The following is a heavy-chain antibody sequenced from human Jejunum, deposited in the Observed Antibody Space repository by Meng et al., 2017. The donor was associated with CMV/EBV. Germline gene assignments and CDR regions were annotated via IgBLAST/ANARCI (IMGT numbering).Heavy chain of an antibody. D-gene: IGHD2-2*01. V-gene: IGHV3-21*01. CDR1: FTFSSYS. J-gene: IGHJ6*02. CDR3: ASVPAGGGYYYGMDV. CDR2: ISSSSSYI. Sequence: FTFSSYSINGVRQAPGKGLEWVSSISSSSSYIYYADSVKGRFTISRDNAKNSLYLQMNSLRAEDTAVYYCASVPAGGGYYYGMDVWGQGTTVTVSS.